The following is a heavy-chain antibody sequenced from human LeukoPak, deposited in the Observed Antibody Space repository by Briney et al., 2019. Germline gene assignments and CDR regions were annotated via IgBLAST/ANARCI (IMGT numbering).Heavy chain of an antibody. CDR2: IYYSGTT. Sequence: SETLSLTCTVSGGSISSSSFYWDWIRQPPGKGLEWIGTIYYSGTTYYNPSLKSRVTMSVDTSKNQFSLKLSSVTAADTAVYYCARLASYGAFPPPPYFDYWGQGTLVTVSS. J-gene: IGHJ4*02. CDR3: ARLASYGAFPPPPYFDY. CDR1: GGSISSSSFY. D-gene: IGHD4-17*01. V-gene: IGHV4-39*01.